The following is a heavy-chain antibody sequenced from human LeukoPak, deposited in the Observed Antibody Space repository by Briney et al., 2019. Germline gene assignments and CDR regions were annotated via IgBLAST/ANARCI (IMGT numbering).Heavy chain of an antibody. Sequence: SGTLSLTCAVSGGSISSSNWWSWVRQPPGKELEWIGEIYHSGSTNCNPSLESRVSISVDKSKNLFSLKLNSVTAADTAVYYCARNANPTDAFDIWGQGTMVTVFS. CDR1: GGSISSSNW. V-gene: IGHV4-4*02. CDR3: ARNANPTDAFDI. J-gene: IGHJ3*02. CDR2: IYHSGST. D-gene: IGHD2-2*01.